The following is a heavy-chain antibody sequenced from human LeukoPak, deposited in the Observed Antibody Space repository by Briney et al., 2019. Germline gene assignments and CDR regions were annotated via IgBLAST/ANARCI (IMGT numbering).Heavy chain of an antibody. CDR2: IWYDGSNK. J-gene: IGHJ4*02. CDR1: GFTFSDYG. V-gene: IGHV3-33*08. D-gene: IGHD3-22*01. CDR3: ARDVYYDSSGYNYFDY. Sequence: PGMSLRLSCGASGFTFSDYGMHWVRQAPGKGLEWVAVIWYDGSNKYYADSVKGRFTISRDNSKNTLYLQMNSLRAEDTAVYYCARDVYYDSSGYNYFDYWGQGTLVTVSS.